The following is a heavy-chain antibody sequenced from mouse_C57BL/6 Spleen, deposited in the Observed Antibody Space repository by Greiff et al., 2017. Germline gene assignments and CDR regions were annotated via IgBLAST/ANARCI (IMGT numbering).Heavy chain of an antibody. Sequence: QVHVKQPGAELVKPGASVKLSCKASGYTFTSYWMHWVKQRPGRGLEWIGRIDPNSGCTKYNEKFKGKATLTVDKPSSTAYMQLSSLTSADSAVYYCAREGVRGGWFAYWGQGTMVTVSA. CDR1: GYTFTSYW. J-gene: IGHJ3*01. V-gene: IGHV1-72*01. D-gene: IGHD3-3*01. CDR2: IDPNSGCT. CDR3: AREGVRGGWFAY.